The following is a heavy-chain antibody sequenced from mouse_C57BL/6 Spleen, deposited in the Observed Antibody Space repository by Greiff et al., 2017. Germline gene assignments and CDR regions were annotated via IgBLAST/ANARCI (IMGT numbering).Heavy chain of an antibody. CDR3: ARWGYGSSPFAY. Sequence: VQLQQSGAELVKPGASVKLSCKASGYTFTSYWMHWVKQRPGQGLEWIGMIHPNSGSTNYNEKFKSKATLTVDKSSSTAYMQLSSLTSEDSAVYYCARWGYGSSPFAYWGQGTLVTVSA. CDR2: IHPNSGST. D-gene: IGHD1-1*01. J-gene: IGHJ3*01. V-gene: IGHV1-64*01. CDR1: GYTFTSYW.